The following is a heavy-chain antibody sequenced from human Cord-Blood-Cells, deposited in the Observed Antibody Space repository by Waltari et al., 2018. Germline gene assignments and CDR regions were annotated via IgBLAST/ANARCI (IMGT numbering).Heavy chain of an antibody. CDR2: IYYSGST. V-gene: IGHV4-39*01. Sequence: QLQLQESGPGLVKPSETLSLTCTVSGGSISSSSYYWGWIRKPPGKGLEWIGSIYYSGSTYYNPSLKSRVTISVDTSKNQFSLKLSSVTAADTAVYYCARRDCSSTSCYFDYWGQGTLVTVSS. CDR3: ARRDCSSTSCYFDY. CDR1: GGSISSSSYY. J-gene: IGHJ4*02. D-gene: IGHD2-2*01.